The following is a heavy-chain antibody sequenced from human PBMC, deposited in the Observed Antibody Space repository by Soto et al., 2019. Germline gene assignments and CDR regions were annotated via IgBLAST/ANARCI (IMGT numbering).Heavy chain of an antibody. Sequence: ASVKVSCKPSGYTFTDYHIHWVRQAPGQGLEFMGWINANNGGAGSAQQFQGRVTVTRDTSISTVYMELSNLRSDDTAVYYCAKDLSRSGVFVFDYWGQGIRVTVSS. CDR3: AKDLSRSGVFVFDY. CDR1: GYTFTDYH. D-gene: IGHD6-13*01. CDR2: INANNGGA. V-gene: IGHV1-2*02. J-gene: IGHJ4*02.